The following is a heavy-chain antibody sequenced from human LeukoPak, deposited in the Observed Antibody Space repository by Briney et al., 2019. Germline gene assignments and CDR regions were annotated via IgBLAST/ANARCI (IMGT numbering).Heavy chain of an antibody. CDR2: ISSSSSYI. CDR1: GFTFSDYG. V-gene: IGHV3-21*01. Sequence: GGSLRLSCAAAGFTFSDYGMNWVRQAPGKGLEWVSSISSSSSYIYYAASVKGRFTISRDNAKNSLYLQMNRLRAEDTAVYYCARERQLERLAFGKEGSAFDYWGQGTLVTVSS. CDR3: ARERQLERLAFGKEGSAFDY. D-gene: IGHD1-1*01. J-gene: IGHJ4*02.